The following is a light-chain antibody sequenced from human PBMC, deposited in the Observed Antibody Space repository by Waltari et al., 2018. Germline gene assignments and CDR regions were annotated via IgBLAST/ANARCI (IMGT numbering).Light chain of an antibody. CDR3: HVWHPHVDPGV. CDR1: HLGTYS. V-gene: IGLV3-21*04. CDR2: YDR. J-gene: IGLJ1*01. Sequence: SYAVTQPPSVSVAPGETATITCGGDHLGTYSVHWYQQKAGPAPVLVIFYDRDRPSGIPDRFSGSNSGNTATLTISRVEAGDEARYYCHVWHPHVDPGVFGTGTEVTVL.